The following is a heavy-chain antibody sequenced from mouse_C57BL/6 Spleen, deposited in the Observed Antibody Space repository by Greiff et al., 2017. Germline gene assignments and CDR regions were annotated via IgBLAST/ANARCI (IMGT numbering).Heavy chain of an antibody. Sequence: QVQLQQPGTELVKPGASVKLSCKASGYTFTSYWMNWVKQRPGQGLEWIGNINPSNGGTNYNEKFKSKATLTVDKSSSTADMQLSSLTSEDAAVVYCARWGYYGGSVRAMGYWGQGTSVTVSS. CDR2: INPSNGGT. D-gene: IGHD1-1*01. V-gene: IGHV1-53*01. CDR3: ARWGYYGGSVRAMGY. CDR1: GYTFTSYW. J-gene: IGHJ4*01.